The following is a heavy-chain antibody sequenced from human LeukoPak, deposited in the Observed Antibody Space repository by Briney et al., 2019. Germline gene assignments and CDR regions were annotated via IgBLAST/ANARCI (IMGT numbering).Heavy chain of an antibody. CDR1: GYTFTSYG. D-gene: IGHD6-19*01. J-gene: IGHJ4*02. Sequence: ASVTVSCKASGYTFTSYGISWVRQAPGQGLEWMGWINPNSGGTNYAQKFQGRVTMTRDTSISTAYMELSRLRSDDTAVYYCARDQGGSIAVAGSHDYWGQGTLVTVSS. CDR2: INPNSGGT. CDR3: ARDQGGSIAVAGSHDY. V-gene: IGHV1-2*02.